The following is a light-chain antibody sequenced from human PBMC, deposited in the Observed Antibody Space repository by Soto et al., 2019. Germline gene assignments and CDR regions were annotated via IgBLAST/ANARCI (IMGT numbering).Light chain of an antibody. J-gene: IGKJ1*01. CDR2: AAS. CDR1: QGISTW. Sequence: DIQMTQSPSSVSASVGDRVTITCRASQGISTWLAWYQQKPGKAPKLLISAASNLQSGVPSRFSGSESGTDFTLTISTLQPEDFATYCCHQSNSFPQPFCQGTKVEIK. V-gene: IGKV1-12*01. CDR3: HQSNSFPQP.